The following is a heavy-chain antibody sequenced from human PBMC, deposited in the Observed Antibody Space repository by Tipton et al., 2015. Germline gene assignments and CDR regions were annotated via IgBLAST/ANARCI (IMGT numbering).Heavy chain of an antibody. CDR1: GGSISSPVYY. D-gene: IGHD1-26*01. V-gene: IGHV4-39*01. CDR3: AGQGGIVAGHNWFDP. J-gene: IGHJ5*02. CDR2: IYYSGST. Sequence: TLSLTCTVSGGSISSPVYYWGWIRQPPGKGLEWIGSIYYSGSTYYKPSLKSRVTISVDTSKDQFSLRLSSVTAADTAVYYCAGQGGIVAGHNWFDPWGQGTLVTVSS.